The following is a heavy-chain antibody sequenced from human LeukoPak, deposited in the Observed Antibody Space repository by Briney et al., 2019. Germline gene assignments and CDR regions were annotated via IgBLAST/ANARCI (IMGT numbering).Heavy chain of an antibody. CDR1: GGSISSYY. CDR3: ARGKTTVDY. D-gene: IGHD1-1*01. J-gene: IGHJ4*02. V-gene: IGHV4-59*01. CDR2: IYYSGST. Sequence: SETLSLACTVSGGSISSYYWSWIRQPPGKGLEWIGYIYYSGSTNYNPSLKSRVTISVDTSKNQFSLKLSSVTAADTAVYYCARGKTTVDYWGQGTLVTVSS.